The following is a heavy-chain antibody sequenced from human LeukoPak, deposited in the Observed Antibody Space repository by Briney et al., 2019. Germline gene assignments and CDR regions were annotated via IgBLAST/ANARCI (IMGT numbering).Heavy chain of an antibody. J-gene: IGHJ5*02. Sequence: PSETLSLTCAVYGGSFSGYYWSWIRQPPGKGLEWIGEINHSGSTNYNPSLKSRVTISVDTSKNQFSLKLSSVTAADTAVYYCARQPAEGVVDPWGQGTLVTVSS. CDR2: INHSGST. V-gene: IGHV4-34*01. CDR1: GGSFSGYY. CDR3: ARQPAEGVVDP.